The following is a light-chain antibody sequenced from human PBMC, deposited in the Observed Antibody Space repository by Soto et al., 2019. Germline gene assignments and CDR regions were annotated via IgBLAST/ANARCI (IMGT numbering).Light chain of an antibody. Sequence: DILMTQSPSILSASVGDTVTITCRASQSISKWVAWYQQRAGKAPTALIFDASNSEKGVPSRFSGSGSGTEFTLIISGLQPEDFATYYCQQLHSFVLTFGGGTKVEMK. CDR3: QQLHSFVLT. J-gene: IGKJ4*01. CDR1: QSISKW. CDR2: DAS. V-gene: IGKV1-5*01.